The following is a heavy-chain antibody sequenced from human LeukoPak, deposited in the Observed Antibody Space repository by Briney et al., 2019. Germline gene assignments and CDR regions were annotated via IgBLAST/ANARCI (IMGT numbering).Heavy chain of an antibody. V-gene: IGHV3-21*01. CDR3: AGKPNPYQISPWFDP. CDR2: ISSSSSYI. Sequence: GGSLRLSCAASGFTFSSYSMNWVRQAPGKGLEWVSSISSSSSYIYYADSVKGLFTISRDNAKNSLYLQMNSLRAEDTAVYYCAGKPNPYQISPWFDPWGQGTLVTVSS. D-gene: IGHD2-2*01. J-gene: IGHJ5*02. CDR1: GFTFSSYS.